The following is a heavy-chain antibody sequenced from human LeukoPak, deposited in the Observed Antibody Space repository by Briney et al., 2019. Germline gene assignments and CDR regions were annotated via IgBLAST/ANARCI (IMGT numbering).Heavy chain of an antibody. CDR1: GGTFSSYT. CDR3: APEGYCTSGVCPPPASN. CDR2: IIPILGIA. J-gene: IGHJ4*02. Sequence: SVKVSCKASGGTFSSYTISWVRQAPGQGLEWIGRIIPILGIANYAQKFQGRVTITADKSTSTAYMELSSLRSEDTAVYYCAPEGYCTSGVCPPPASNWGQGTLVTVSS. V-gene: IGHV1-69*02. D-gene: IGHD2-8*01.